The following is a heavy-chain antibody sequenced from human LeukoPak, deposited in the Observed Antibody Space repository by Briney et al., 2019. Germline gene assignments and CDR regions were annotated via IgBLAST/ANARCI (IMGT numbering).Heavy chain of an antibody. Sequence: ASVKVSCKASVYTFTRYVINSVRPATGQELEGMGWMNTNSGNTGYAQNFQGRVSMTRNTSINTAYMELSSLRSEDTAVYYCARRGSSGWYNWFDPWGQGTLVTVYS. CDR1: VYTFTRYV. CDR3: ARRGSSGWYNWFDP. CDR2: MNTNSGNT. J-gene: IGHJ5*02. D-gene: IGHD6-19*01. V-gene: IGHV1-8*01.